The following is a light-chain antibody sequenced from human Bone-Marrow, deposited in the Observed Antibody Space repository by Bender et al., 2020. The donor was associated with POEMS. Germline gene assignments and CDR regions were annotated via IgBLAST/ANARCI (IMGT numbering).Light chain of an antibody. CDR3: SSYTRTCTYA. V-gene: IGLV2-11*01. CDR2: EGT. Sequence: QSALAQPGSVSGSPGQSVTISCTGTSSDIGGHNSVSWYQHHPGKAPKLIIYEGTERPSGVPARFSGSKSGNTASLTISGLQAEDEADYYCSSYTRTCTYAFGGGTKVTVL. CDR1: SSDIGGHNS. J-gene: IGLJ1*01.